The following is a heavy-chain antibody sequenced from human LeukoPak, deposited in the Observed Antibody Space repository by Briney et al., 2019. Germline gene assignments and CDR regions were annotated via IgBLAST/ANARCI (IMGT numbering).Heavy chain of an antibody. CDR1: GFTFYNFA. J-gene: IGHJ4*02. CDR3: ARHDSFIPF. D-gene: IGHD5-18*01. V-gene: IGHV3-23*01. Sequence: GGPLRLSCAASGFTFYNFAMSWVRQAPGKGLEWVSGISDSGRSAYYTDSVKGRFTISRDNSKNTVNLQMNNLRVEDTAVYFCARHDSFIPFWGQGRLVTVSS. CDR2: ISDSGRSA.